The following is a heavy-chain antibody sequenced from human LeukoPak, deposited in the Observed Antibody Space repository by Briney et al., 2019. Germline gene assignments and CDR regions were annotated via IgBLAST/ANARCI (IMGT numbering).Heavy chain of an antibody. D-gene: IGHD4-11*01. J-gene: IGHJ5*02. Sequence: ASVKVTCKASGYTFTGYYMHWVRQAPGKGLEWMGWINPNSGGTNDAQKFQGRVTMTRDTSISTAYMELSRLRSDDTAVYYCARGGYSNNHWFDPWGQGTLVTVSS. V-gene: IGHV1-2*02. CDR1: GYTFTGYY. CDR2: INPNSGGT. CDR3: ARGGYSNNHWFDP.